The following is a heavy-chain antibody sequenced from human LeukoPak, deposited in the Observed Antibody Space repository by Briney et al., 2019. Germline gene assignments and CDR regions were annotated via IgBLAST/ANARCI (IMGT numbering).Heavy chain of an antibody. CDR3: ARHKGMTVPRTFDI. J-gene: IGHJ3*02. Sequence: TSETLSLTCTVSGGSISGYYWSWIRQPPGRGLEWIGYIHYTGSTNYNPSLKSRVTISEDTSKNQFSLKLNSVTAADTAVYFCARHKGMTVPRTFDIWGQGTMVTVSS. V-gene: IGHV4-59*08. CDR1: GGSISGYY. D-gene: IGHD2-21*02. CDR2: IHYTGST.